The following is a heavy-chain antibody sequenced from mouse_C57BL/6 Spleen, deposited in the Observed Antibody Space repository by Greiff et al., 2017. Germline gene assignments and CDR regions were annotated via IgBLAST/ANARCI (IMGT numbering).Heavy chain of an antibody. D-gene: IGHD2-2*01. CDR3: ARDGYDEWWYIDV. CDR1: GYSITSGYD. J-gene: IGHJ1*03. V-gene: IGHV3-1*01. Sequence: EVQVVESGPGMVKPSQSLSLTCTVTGYSITSGYDWHWIRHFPGNKLEWMGYISYSGSTNYNPSLKSRISITHDTSKNHFFLKLNSVTTEDTATYYCARDGYDEWWYIDVWGTGTTVTVSS. CDR2: ISYSGST.